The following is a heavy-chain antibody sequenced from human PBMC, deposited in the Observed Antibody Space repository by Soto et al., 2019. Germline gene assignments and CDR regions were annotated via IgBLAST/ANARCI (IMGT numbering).Heavy chain of an antibody. CDR2: INHSGST. CDR1: GGSFSGYY. J-gene: IGHJ6*02. Sequence: KTSETLSLTCAVYGGSFSGYYWSWIRQPPGKGLEWIGEINHSGSTNYNPSLKSRVTISVDTSKNQFSLKLSSVTAADTAAYYCARVKPMYDFWSGFYYYYYGMDVWGQGTTVTVSS. V-gene: IGHV4-34*01. CDR3: ARVKPMYDFWSGFYYYYYGMDV. D-gene: IGHD3-3*01.